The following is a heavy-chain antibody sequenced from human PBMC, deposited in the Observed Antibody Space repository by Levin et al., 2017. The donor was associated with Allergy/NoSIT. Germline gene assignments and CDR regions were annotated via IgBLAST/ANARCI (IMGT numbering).Heavy chain of an antibody. CDR3: ARFSPGGPFDY. Sequence: SQTLSLTCTVSGGSISSSYWSWIRQPPGKGLEWIGYIYYSGSTSYNPSLKSRVTISVDTSKNQFSLKLSSVTAADTAVYYCARFSPGGPFDYWGQGTLVTVSS. J-gene: IGHJ4*02. CDR2: IYYSGST. D-gene: IGHD1-26*01. V-gene: IGHV4-59*01. CDR1: GGSISSSY.